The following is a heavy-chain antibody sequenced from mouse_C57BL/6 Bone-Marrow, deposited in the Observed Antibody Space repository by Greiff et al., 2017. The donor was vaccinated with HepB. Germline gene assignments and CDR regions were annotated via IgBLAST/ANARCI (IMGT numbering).Heavy chain of an antibody. CDR2: IDPETGGT. CDR1: GYTFTDYE. Sequence: VQVVESGAELVRPGASVTLSCKASGYTFTDYEMHWVKQTPVHGLEWIGAIDPETGGTAYNQKFKGKAILTADKSSSTAYMELRSLTSEDSAVYYCTGGLYYFDYWGQGTTLTVSS. V-gene: IGHV1-15*01. J-gene: IGHJ2*01. CDR3: TGGLYYFDY.